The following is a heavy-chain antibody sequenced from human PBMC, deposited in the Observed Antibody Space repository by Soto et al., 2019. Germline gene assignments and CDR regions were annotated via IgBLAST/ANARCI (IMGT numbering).Heavy chain of an antibody. CDR1: GYTFNTYA. Sequence: QVQLVQSGAEVKRPGASVRVSCKASGYTFNTYAISWVRQAPGQGLEWMGWISAYNGHADYAQKFQVRVTMTTDTSTNTVSMELRGLRSDDTATYYCARGRTWGARDFDYWGQGPLVTVSS. J-gene: IGHJ4*02. CDR2: ISAYNGHA. V-gene: IGHV1-18*01. D-gene: IGHD3-16*01. CDR3: ARGRTWGARDFDY.